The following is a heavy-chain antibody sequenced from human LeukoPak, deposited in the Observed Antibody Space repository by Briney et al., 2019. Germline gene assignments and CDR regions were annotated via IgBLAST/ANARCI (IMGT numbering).Heavy chain of an antibody. J-gene: IGHJ5*02. CDR3: ARDSRWEPFDP. Sequence: ASVKVSCKASGYTFTSYGISWVRQAPGQGLEWMGGISAYNGNTNYAQKLQGRVTMTTDTSTSTAYMELSSLSSDDTAVYYCARDSRWEPFDPWGQGTLVTVSS. CDR2: ISAYNGNT. CDR1: GYTFTSYG. V-gene: IGHV1-18*01. D-gene: IGHD1-26*01.